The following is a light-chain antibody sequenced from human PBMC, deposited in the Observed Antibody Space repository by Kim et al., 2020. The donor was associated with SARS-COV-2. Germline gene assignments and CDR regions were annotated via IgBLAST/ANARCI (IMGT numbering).Light chain of an antibody. J-gene: IGLJ1*01. CDR3: QSYDSSHV. Sequence: APGQRVTISCTGSSSNIGAGYDVPWYQQLPGTAPKLLIYGNSNRPSGVPDRFSGSKSGTSASLAITGLQAEDEADYYCQSYDSSHVFGTGTKVTVL. CDR1: SSNIGAGYD. V-gene: IGLV1-40*01. CDR2: GNS.